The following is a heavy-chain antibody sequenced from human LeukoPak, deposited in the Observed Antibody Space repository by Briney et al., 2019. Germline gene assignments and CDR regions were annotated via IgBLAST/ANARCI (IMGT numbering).Heavy chain of an antibody. J-gene: IGHJ2*01. CDR3: ARRAYYDSSGYSPTSGYFDV. V-gene: IGHV4-59*08. D-gene: IGHD3-22*01. Sequence: SVTLSLTCTVSGGSIFGYYFIWIRQPPGKGLEQIGYVYSNGITNYSPSFRSRGTISIATTKNQFSLRLRSVTAADTATYYCARRAYYDSSGYSPTSGYFDVWGRGTLVTVSS. CDR2: VYSNGIT. CDR1: GGSIFGYY.